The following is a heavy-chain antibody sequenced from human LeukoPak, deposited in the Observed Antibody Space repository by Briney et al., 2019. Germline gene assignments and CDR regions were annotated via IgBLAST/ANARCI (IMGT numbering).Heavy chain of an antibody. V-gene: IGHV4-31*03. J-gene: IGHJ4*02. CDR3: ARDGSASQVGFDY. CDR2: IYYSGST. Sequence: TLSLTCTVSGGSISSGGYYWSWIRQHPGKGLEWIGYIYYSGSTYYNPSLKSRVTLSVDTSKNQFSLKLSSVTAADTAVYYCARDGSASQVGFDYWGQGTLVTVSS. CDR1: GGSISSGGYY.